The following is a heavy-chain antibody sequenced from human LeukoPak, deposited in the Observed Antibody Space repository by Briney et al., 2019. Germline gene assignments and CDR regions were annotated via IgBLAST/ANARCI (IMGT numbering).Heavy chain of an antibody. CDR1: GFTFSSYA. J-gene: IGHJ4*02. D-gene: IGHD2-2*01. Sequence: GGPLRLSCAASGFTFSSYAMSWVRQAPGKGLEWVSAISGSGGSTYYADSVKGRFTISRDNSKNTLYLQMNSLRAEDTAVYYCAKDVSPYCSSTSCLVYWGQGTLVTVSS. CDR2: ISGSGGST. V-gene: IGHV3-23*01. CDR3: AKDVSPYCSSTSCLVY.